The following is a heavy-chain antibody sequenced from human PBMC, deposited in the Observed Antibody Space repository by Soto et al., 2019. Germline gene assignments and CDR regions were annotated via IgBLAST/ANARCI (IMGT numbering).Heavy chain of an antibody. V-gene: IGHV4-34*01. CDR3: ASLAWATIRGFDF. D-gene: IGHD5-12*01. J-gene: IGHJ4*02. Sequence: SETLSLTCAVYDGSFSGHYWSWIRQPPGKGLEWIGEINHSGSTKYNPSLKSRVTISVDTSKNQFSLKVTSVTAADTAVYYCASLAWATIRGFDFWGQGALVTVSS. CDR1: DGSFSGHY. CDR2: INHSGST.